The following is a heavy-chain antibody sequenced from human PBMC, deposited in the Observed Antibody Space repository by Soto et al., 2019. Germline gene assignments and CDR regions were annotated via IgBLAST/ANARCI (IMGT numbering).Heavy chain of an antibody. D-gene: IGHD2-8*01. CDR1: GSGVVHG. J-gene: IGHJ3*02. CDR2: IYYSGST. CDR3: ARDLMSEAFDI. V-gene: IGHV4-59*02. Sequence: GSGVVHGGSWIRQPPGKGLEWIGYIYYSGSTNYNPSRKSRVTISVDTSKNQFSLKLSSVTAADTAVYYCARDLMSEAFDIWGPGTMVT.